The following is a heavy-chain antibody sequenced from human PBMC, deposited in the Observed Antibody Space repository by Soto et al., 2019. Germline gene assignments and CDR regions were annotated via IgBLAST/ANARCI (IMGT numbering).Heavy chain of an antibody. Sequence: QVQLVQSGAEVKKPGASVKVSCKASGYTFTIYGISWVRQAPGQGLEWMGWISGYNGNTDYAQNLQDRVTLTTDASTSSVYMELRSLKSDDTAVDYWAMFYYYDSSGDDGYWGQGTLITVSS. CDR1: GYTFTIYG. V-gene: IGHV1-18*04. CDR3: AMFYYYDSSGDDGY. D-gene: IGHD3-22*01. J-gene: IGHJ4*02. CDR2: ISGYNGNT.